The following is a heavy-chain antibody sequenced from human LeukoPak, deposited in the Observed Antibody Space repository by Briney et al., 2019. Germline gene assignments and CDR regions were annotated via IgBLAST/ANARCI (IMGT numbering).Heavy chain of an antibody. CDR2: IYYSGNT. CDR3: AREGDSSGYFGQDAFDI. D-gene: IGHD3-22*01. V-gene: IGHV4-59*01. J-gene: IGHJ3*02. CDR1: GGSISSYY. Sequence: SETLSLTCTVSGGSISSYYWSWIRQPPGKGLEWIGYIYYSGNTNNNPSLKSRVTISVDTSKNQFSLKLSSVTAADTAVYYCAREGDSSGYFGQDAFDIWGQGTMVTVSS.